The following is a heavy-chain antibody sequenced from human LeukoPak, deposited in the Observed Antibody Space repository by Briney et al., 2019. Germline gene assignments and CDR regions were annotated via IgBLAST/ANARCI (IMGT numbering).Heavy chain of an antibody. Sequence: SQTLSLTCAVSGGSISSGGYSWSWIRQPPGKGLEWIGYIYHSGSTYYNPSLKSRVTISVDRSKNQFSLKLSSVTAADTAVYYCARGRIAAAGYAEYFQHWGQGTLVTVSS. CDR2: IYHSGST. J-gene: IGHJ1*01. V-gene: IGHV4-30-2*01. CDR3: ARGRIAAAGYAEYFQH. D-gene: IGHD6-13*01. CDR1: GGSISSGGYS.